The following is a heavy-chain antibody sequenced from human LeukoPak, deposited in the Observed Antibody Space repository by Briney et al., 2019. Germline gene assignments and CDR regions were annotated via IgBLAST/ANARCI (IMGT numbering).Heavy chain of an antibody. CDR1: GFTFSSYG. V-gene: IGHV3-30*18. CDR2: ISYDGSNK. D-gene: IGHD2-2*02. Sequence: GRSLRLSCAASGFTFSSYGMHWVRQAPGKGLEWVAVISYDGSNKYYADSVKGRFTISRDNSKNTLYLQMNSLRAEDTAVYYCAKIADSGYCSSTSCYSSDYYYYYMDVWGKGTTVTVSS. CDR3: AKIADSGYCSSTSCYSSDYYYYYMDV. J-gene: IGHJ6*03.